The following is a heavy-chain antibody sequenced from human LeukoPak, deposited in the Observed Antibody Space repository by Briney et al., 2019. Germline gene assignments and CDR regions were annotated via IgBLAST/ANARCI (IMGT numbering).Heavy chain of an antibody. D-gene: IGHD6-19*01. J-gene: IGHJ4*02. CDR3: AKTSVSSGWPELFDF. Sequence: PGGSLRLSCAASEFTFDSYAMNWVRQAPGKGLEWVSAISGSGANTYHANSVEGRFTISRDNSKSTLFLQMDSLRAEDTAIYYCAKTSVSSGWPELFDFWGQGTLVTVSS. CDR2: ISGSGANT. V-gene: IGHV3-23*01. CDR1: EFTFDSYA.